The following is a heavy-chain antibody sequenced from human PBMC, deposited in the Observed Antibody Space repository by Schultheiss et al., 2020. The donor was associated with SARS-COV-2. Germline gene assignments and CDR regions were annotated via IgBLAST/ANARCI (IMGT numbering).Heavy chain of an antibody. Sequence: GGSLRLSCAASGFTFSSYSMNWVRQAPGKGLEWVSSIGSRSSYIYYADSVKGRFTISRDNAKNSLYLQMNSLRAEDTAVYYCASLDGIAVAGVYYYGMDVWGQGTTVTVSS. D-gene: IGHD6-19*01. CDR1: GFTFSSYS. CDR3: ASLDGIAVAGVYYYGMDV. CDR2: IGSRSSYI. V-gene: IGHV3-21*04. J-gene: IGHJ6*02.